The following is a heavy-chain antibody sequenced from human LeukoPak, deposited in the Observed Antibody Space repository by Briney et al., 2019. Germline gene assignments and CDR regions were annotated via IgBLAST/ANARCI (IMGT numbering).Heavy chain of an antibody. CDR3: ARDLGLPPYDAFDI. Sequence: SETLSLTCTVSGGSLSSYYWSWIRQPPGKGLEWIGYIYYSGSTNYNPSLKSRVTISVDTSKNQFSLKLSSVTAADTAVYYCARDLGLPPYDAFDIWGQGTMVTVSS. CDR1: GGSLSSYY. CDR2: IYYSGST. V-gene: IGHV4-59*01. J-gene: IGHJ3*02.